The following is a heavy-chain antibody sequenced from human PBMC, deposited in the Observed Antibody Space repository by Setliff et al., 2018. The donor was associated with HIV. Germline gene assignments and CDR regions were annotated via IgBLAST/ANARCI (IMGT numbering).Heavy chain of an antibody. CDR2: INQERTT. CDR1: GGSFSGYY. D-gene: IGHD1-20*01. CDR3: ARVRFNFDNVRCFDL. Sequence: PSETLSLTCVVYGGSFSGYYWTWIRQSPGKGLEWIAEINQERTTFYNPSLKSRVTMSLDTSRNEVSLRLNSVTAADTATYFCARVRFNFDNVRCFDLWGPGTLVTVSS. V-gene: IGHV4-34*01. J-gene: IGHJ2*01.